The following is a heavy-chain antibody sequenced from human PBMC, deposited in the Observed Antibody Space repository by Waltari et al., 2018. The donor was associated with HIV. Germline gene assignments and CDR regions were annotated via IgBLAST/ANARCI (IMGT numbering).Heavy chain of an antibody. Sequence: QVQLVQSGAAVKKPGSSVKVSCKSSGGTFSSYPIGWMRQAPGQGLEGMGGIIPIFGTANYAQKFQGRVTITADESTSTAYMELSSLRSEDTAVYYCARFEGELLWFDPWGQGTLVTVSS. J-gene: IGHJ5*02. CDR3: ARFEGELLWFDP. V-gene: IGHV1-69*01. CDR2: IIPIFGTA. CDR1: GGTFSSYP. D-gene: IGHD1-26*01.